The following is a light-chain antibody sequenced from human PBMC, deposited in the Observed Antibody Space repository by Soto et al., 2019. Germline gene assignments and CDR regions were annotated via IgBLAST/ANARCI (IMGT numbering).Light chain of an antibody. CDR3: QQYDNWPLT. J-gene: IGKJ4*01. CDR1: QSVSSN. Sequence: EIVMTQSPATLSVSPGERATLSCRASQSVSSNLGWYQQKPGQSPRLLIYGASTRATGIPVRFSGSGSGTEFTLTISSLQSEDFAIYYCQQYDNWPLTFGGGTKVDIK. V-gene: IGKV3D-15*01. CDR2: GAS.